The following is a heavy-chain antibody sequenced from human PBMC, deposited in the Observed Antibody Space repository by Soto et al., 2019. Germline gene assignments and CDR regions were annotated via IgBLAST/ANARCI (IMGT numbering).Heavy chain of an antibody. J-gene: IGHJ3*02. CDR2: INHSGST. CDR1: GGSFSGYY. V-gene: IGHV4-34*01. D-gene: IGHD3-10*01. Sequence: SQTLSLTCAVYGGSFSGYYWSWIRQPPGKGLEWIGEINHSGSTNYNPSLKSRVTISVDTSKNQFSLKLSSVTAADTAVYYCARVNGFGELLYGHDAFDIWGQGTMVTVSS. CDR3: ARVNGFGELLYGHDAFDI.